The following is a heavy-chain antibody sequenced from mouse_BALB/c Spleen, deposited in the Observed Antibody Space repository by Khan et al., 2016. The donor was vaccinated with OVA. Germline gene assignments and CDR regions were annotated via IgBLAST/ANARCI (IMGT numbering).Heavy chain of an antibody. CDR2: IYPGSGST. V-gene: IGHV1-77*01. Sequence: VQLQESGPELVKPGASVKMSCKASGYTFTDYVISWVKQSTGQGLEWIGEIYPGSGSTYYNEKFKGKATLTADTSSKTAYMQLSSLTSEEFAVYCGAKIYYGKSYAMDYWGQGTSVTVSS. D-gene: IGHD2-1*01. CDR1: GYTFTDYV. J-gene: IGHJ4*01. CDR3: AKIYYGKSYAMDY.